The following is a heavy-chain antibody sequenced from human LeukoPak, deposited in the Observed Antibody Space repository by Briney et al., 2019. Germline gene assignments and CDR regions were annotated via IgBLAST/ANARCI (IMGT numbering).Heavy chain of an antibody. CDR1: GGSISTYY. J-gene: IGHJ4*02. CDR2: IYYSGST. CDR3: ARGGPSYYGSGSPFDY. Sequence: SETLSLTCTVSGGSISTYYWSWIRQPPGKGLEWLGYIYYSGSTNYNPSLKSRLTISVDTSKNQFSLKLSSVTAADTAVYYCARGGPSYYGSGSPFDYWGQGTLVTISS. V-gene: IGHV4-59*01. D-gene: IGHD3-10*01.